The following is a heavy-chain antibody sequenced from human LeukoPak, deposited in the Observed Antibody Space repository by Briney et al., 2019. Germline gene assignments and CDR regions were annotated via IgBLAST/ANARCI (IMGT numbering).Heavy chain of an antibody. CDR1: AYTFTYYY. CDR3: ARGPPDYGDYNYYYYMDV. CDR2: INPSGGST. D-gene: IGHD4-17*01. Sequence: ASVKVSCKASAYTFTYYYIHWVRQAPGQGLEWMGIINPSGGSTSYAQKFQGRVTMTRDMSTSTVYMELNSLRSEDTAVYYCARGPPDYGDYNYYYYMDVWGKGTTVTVSS. V-gene: IGHV1-46*01. J-gene: IGHJ6*03.